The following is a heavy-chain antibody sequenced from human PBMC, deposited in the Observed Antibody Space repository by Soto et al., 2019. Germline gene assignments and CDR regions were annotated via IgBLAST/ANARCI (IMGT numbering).Heavy chain of an antibody. CDR2: INPSGGST. CDR3: ARETWVYYDSRSYGMDV. J-gene: IGHJ6*02. V-gene: IGHV1-46*01. Sequence: GTSVKVSCKASGYTFTSYYMHWVRQAPGQGLEWMGIINPSGGSTSYAQKFQGRVTMTRDTSTSTVYMELSSLRSEDTAVYYCARETWVYYDSRSYGMDVWGQGTTVTVSS. D-gene: IGHD3-3*01. CDR1: GYTFTSYY.